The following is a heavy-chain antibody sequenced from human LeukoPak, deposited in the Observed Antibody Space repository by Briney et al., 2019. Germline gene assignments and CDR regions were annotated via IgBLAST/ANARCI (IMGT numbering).Heavy chain of an antibody. V-gene: IGHV3-23*01. J-gene: IGHJ6*03. CDR2: LSGRGSST. CDR3: AKAAYYNYMDV. Sequence: GGSLRLSCASSGFTFSTYAMGSVPQAPGKGLEWVSSLSGRGSSTYYPDSVKGRFTISRDNSKNTLYLQMNSLRAEDTAVYYCAKAAYYNYMDVWGEGTTVTVSS. CDR1: GFTFSTYA.